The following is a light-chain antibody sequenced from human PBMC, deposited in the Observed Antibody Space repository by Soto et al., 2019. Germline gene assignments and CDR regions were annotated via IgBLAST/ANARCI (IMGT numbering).Light chain of an antibody. J-gene: IGKJ2*01. Sequence: DVVMTQSPLSLPVTLGQPASISCRSSQSLVYSDGNTYLNWFQQRPGQSPRRLIYKVSNRDSGVPDRFSGSVSGTDFTLKISRVEPEDVGVYYCMQATPWPRTFGQGTKLEIK. CDR1: QSLVYSDGNTY. CDR2: KVS. CDR3: MQATPWPRT. V-gene: IGKV2-30*01.